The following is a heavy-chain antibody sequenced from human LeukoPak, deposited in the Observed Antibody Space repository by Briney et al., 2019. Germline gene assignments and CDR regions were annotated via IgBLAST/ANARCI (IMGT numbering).Heavy chain of an antibody. CDR2: IIPIFGTA. Sequence: ASVKVSCKASGGTFSSYAISWVRQAPGQGLEWVGGIIPIFGTANYAQKFQGRVTITADESTSTAYMELSSLRSEDTAVYYCARAGIALAGRFDYWGQGTLVTVSS. CDR1: GGTFSSYA. D-gene: IGHD6-19*01. CDR3: ARAGIALAGRFDY. J-gene: IGHJ4*02. V-gene: IGHV1-69*13.